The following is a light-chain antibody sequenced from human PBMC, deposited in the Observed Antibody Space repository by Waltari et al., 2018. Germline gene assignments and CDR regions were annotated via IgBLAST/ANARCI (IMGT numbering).Light chain of an antibody. CDR3: QQANSFPYT. J-gene: IGKJ2*01. CDR2: AAS. V-gene: IGKV1-12*02. CDR1: QGIISW. Sequence: DIQMTPSPSSVSASVGDRVTIPCRSSQGIISWLAWYQQKPGKAPKHLIDAASSLQSGVPSRFSGSGSGTDFTLTISSLQPEDFATYYCQQANSFPYTFGQGTKLEIK.